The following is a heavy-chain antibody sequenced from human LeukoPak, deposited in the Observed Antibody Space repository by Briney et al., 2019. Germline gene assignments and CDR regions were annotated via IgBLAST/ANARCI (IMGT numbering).Heavy chain of an antibody. D-gene: IGHD1-14*01. CDR2: INPNSGGT. V-gene: IGHV1-2*04. J-gene: IGHJ4*02. CDR1: GYTFTGYY. CDR3: ARDAGSSLDS. Sequence: GASVKVSGKASGYTFTGYYMHWVRQAPGQGLEWMGWINPNSGGTNYAQKFQGWVTMTRDTSISTAYMELRSLRSDDTAVYYCARDAGSSLDSWGKGTLVTASS.